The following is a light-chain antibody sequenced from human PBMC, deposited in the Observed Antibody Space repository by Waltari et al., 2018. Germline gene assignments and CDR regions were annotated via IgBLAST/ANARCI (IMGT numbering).Light chain of an antibody. J-gene: IGKJ4*01. CDR3: QQYNSYSLLS. V-gene: IGKV1-5*03. Sequence: DIQITQSPSTLCASVGARVIFSCRASQSISKWFAWYQQKPGKAPKILIYKASTLESGVPSRFSGSGSGTEFTLTISSLQPDDFATYYCQQYNSYSLLSFGGGTKVEIK. CDR1: QSISKW. CDR2: KAS.